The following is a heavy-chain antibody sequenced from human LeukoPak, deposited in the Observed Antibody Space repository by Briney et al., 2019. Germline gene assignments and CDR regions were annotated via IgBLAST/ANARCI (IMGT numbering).Heavy chain of an antibody. CDR1: GDIFTGYY. D-gene: IGHD6-6*01. V-gene: IGHV1-69*05. Sequence: SVKVSCKASGDIFTGYYMHWVRQAPGQGLEWMGRIIPIFGTANYAQKFQGRVTITTDESTSTAYMELSSLRSEDTAIYYCARDWPYSSSSSDYWGQGTLVTVSS. CDR2: IIPIFGTA. CDR3: ARDWPYSSSSSDY. J-gene: IGHJ4*02.